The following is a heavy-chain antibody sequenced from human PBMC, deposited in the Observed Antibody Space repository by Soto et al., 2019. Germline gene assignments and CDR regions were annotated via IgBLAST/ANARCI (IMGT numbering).Heavy chain of an antibody. CDR1: GFTFSSYA. D-gene: IGHD3-22*01. V-gene: IGHV3-23*01. Sequence: GGSLRLSCAASGFTFSSYAMSWVRQAPGKGLEWVSAISGSGGNIYYADSVKGRFTISRDNSKNSLYLQMNSLRAEDTAVYYCARVFFDQYYYDSSGTFLSSAFDYWGQGTLVTVSS. J-gene: IGHJ4*02. CDR3: ARVFFDQYYYDSSGTFLSSAFDY. CDR2: ISGSGGNI.